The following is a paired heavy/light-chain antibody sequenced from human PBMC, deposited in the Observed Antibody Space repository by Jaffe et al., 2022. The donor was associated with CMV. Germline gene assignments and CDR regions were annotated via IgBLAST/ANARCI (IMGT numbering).Heavy chain of an antibody. V-gene: IGHV3-23*04. Sequence: EVQLVESGGGLVQPGGSLRLSCAASQFTFSNYGMNWVRQAPGKGLEWVSSISNTGGSTYYADSVKGRFAISRDDSKNTLYLQMNSLRAEDTAVYHCAKGGYSSAFPKFPNWFDPWGQGTLVTVSS. CDR3: AKGGYSSAFPKFPNWFDP. CDR2: ISNTGGST. CDR1: QFTFSNYG. D-gene: IGHD6-19*01. J-gene: IGHJ5*02.
Light chain of an antibody. CDR1: QHIRNY. J-gene: IGKJ4*01. Sequence: DIQMTQSPSSLSASVGDRVTITCQASQHIRNYLNWYQQKPGKAPKLLIYDASNLETGVPSRFSGSGSGTDFTFTISSLQPEDIATYYCQQYDNLPPTFGGGTKVEIK. V-gene: IGKV1-33*01. CDR2: DAS. CDR3: QQYDNLPPT.